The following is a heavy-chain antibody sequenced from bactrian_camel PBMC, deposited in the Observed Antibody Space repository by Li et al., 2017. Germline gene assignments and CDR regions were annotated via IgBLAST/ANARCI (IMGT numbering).Heavy chain of an antibody. Sequence: QLVESGGGSAQPGGSLRLSCAASGYTSVSWCMGWFRQTPGKERERVAIISGRGVTNYLDSVKGRFTISRDNAKNTLYLQMNSLKPEDTAMYYCAADAGRPKAGMVTTCSGGSLARTGNHGQGTQVTVS. CDR2: ISGRGVT. V-gene: IGHV3S53*01. D-gene: IGHD2*01. CDR1: GYTSVSWC. J-gene: IGHJ4*01.